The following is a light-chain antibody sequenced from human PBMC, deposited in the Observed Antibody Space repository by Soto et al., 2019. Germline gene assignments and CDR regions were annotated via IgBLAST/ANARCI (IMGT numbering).Light chain of an antibody. J-gene: IGKJ4*01. CDR3: QQYNNWPPLT. CDR2: GAS. CDR1: QTISSS. V-gene: IGKV3-15*01. Sequence: EIVMTQSPATLSVSPGDRATLSCRARQTISSSLAWYQQKPGQAPRLLIYGASTRATGIPGRFSGSGSGTEFTLTISSRQSEDFAVYYCQQYNNWPPLTFGGGTKVEIK.